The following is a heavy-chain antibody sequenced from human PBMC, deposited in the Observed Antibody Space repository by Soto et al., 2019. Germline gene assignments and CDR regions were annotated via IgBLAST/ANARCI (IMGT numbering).Heavy chain of an antibody. V-gene: IGHV3-30*18. CDR1: GFTFSSYG. J-gene: IGHJ4*02. D-gene: IGHD3-22*01. CDR2: ISYDGSNK. Sequence: QGGSLRLSCAASGFTFSSYGMHWVRQAPGKGLEWVAVISYDGSNKYYADSVKGRFTISRDNSKNTLYLQMNSLRAEDTAVYYCAKDTGAGDSSGYYSSLYYFDYWGQGTLVTVSS. CDR3: AKDTGAGDSSGYYSSLYYFDY.